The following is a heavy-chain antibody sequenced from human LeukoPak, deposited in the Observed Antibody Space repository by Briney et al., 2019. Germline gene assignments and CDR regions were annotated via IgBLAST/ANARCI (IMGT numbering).Heavy chain of an antibody. Sequence: GRSLRLSCAASGFTFSSYAMHWVRQAPGKGLEWVAVISYDGSNKYYADSVKGRFTISRDNSKNTLYQQMNSLRAEDTAVYYCALLPGYSSGWRPFDYWGQGTLVTVSS. J-gene: IGHJ4*02. CDR3: ALLPGYSSGWRPFDY. D-gene: IGHD6-19*01. V-gene: IGHV3-30-3*01. CDR1: GFTFSSYA. CDR2: ISYDGSNK.